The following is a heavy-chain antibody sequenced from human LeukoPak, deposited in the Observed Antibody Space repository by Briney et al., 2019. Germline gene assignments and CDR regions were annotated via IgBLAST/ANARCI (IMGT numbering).Heavy chain of an antibody. J-gene: IGHJ4*02. D-gene: IGHD3-22*01. CDR2: IIPIFGTA. V-gene: IGHV1-69*05. Sequence: GASVKVSCKASGGTFSSYATSWVRQAPGQGLEWMGRIIPIFGTANYAQKFQGRVTITTDESTSTAYMELSSLRSEDTAVYYCATRPRPPYYDSSGYSVWGQGTLVTVSS. CDR3: ATRPRPPYYDSSGYSV. CDR1: GGTFSSYA.